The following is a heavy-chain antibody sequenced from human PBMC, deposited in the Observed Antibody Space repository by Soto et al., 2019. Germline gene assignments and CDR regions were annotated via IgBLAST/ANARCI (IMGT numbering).Heavy chain of an antibody. D-gene: IGHD3-22*01. V-gene: IGHV3-48*03. CDR2: ISSSGSTI. J-gene: IGHJ6*02. CDR3: ARDTYYYDSSGYYFYYYGMDV. Sequence: GGSLRLSXAASGFTFSSYEMNWVRQAPGKGLEWVSYISSSGSTIYYADSVKGRFTISRDNAKNSLYLQMNSLRAEDTAVYYCARDTYYYDSSGYYFYYYGMDVWGQGTTVTVSS. CDR1: GFTFSSYE.